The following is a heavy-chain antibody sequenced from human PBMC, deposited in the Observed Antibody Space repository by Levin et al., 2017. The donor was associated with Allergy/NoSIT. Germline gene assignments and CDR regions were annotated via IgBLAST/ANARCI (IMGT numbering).Heavy chain of an antibody. Sequence: LSLTCAASGFSFSNYWMHWVRQVPGKGLVWVSRINGDGSSTSYADSVKGRFTISRDNAKNTLYLQMNSLRVEDTAVYYCARDRVGARDFDYWGQGTLVTVSS. D-gene: IGHD1-26*01. J-gene: IGHJ4*02. CDR3: ARDRVGARDFDY. CDR2: INGDGSST. V-gene: IGHV3-74*01. CDR1: GFSFSNYW.